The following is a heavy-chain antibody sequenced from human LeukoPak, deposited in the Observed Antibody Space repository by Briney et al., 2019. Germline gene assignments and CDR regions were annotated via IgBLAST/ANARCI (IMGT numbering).Heavy chain of an antibody. J-gene: IGHJ6*02. D-gene: IGHD1-1*01. V-gene: IGHV4-34*01. CDR3: ARDRGMGGPNCNRYYYYGMDV. CDR2: INHSGST. CDR1: GGSFSGYY. Sequence: PSETLSLTCAVYGGSFSGYYWSWIRQPPGKGLEWIGEINHSGSTNYNPSLKSRVTISVDTSKNQFSLKLSSVTAADTAVYYCARDRGMGGPNCNRYYYYGMDVWGQGTTVTVSS.